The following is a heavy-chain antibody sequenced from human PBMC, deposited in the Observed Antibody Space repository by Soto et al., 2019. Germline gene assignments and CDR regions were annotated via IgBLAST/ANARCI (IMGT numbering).Heavy chain of an antibody. Sequence: SETLSLTCAVSGYSISSGYYWGWIRQPPGKGLEWIGSIYHSGSTYYNPSLKSRVTISVDTSKNQFSLKLSSVTAADTAVYYCARDHGYSYGYYYYGMDVWGQGTTVTVS. V-gene: IGHV4-38-2*02. D-gene: IGHD5-18*01. J-gene: IGHJ6*02. CDR2: IYHSGST. CDR3: ARDHGYSYGYYYYGMDV. CDR1: GYSISSGYY.